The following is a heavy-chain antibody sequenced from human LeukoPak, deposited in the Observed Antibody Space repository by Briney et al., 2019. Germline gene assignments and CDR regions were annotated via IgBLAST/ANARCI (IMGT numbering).Heavy chain of an antibody. CDR3: ARGGTTTWVGSFDY. CDR2: ISPYNGNT. D-gene: IGHD1-26*01. V-gene: IGHV1-18*01. Sequence: ASVKVSCKASGYIFTSYGISWVRQAPGQGLEWMGWISPYNGNTNYVQNLQGRVTMTTDTSTSTAYVELRSLRSDDTAVYYCARGGTTTWVGSFDYWGQGSLVTVSS. J-gene: IGHJ4*02. CDR1: GYIFTSYG.